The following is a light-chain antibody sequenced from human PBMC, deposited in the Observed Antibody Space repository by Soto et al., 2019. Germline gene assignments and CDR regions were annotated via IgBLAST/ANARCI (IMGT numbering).Light chain of an antibody. CDR1: QRVSSNY. CDR2: DAS. V-gene: IGKV3-20*01. CDR3: QQYGRSPT. Sequence: IVLTQSPDTLSLSQGERATLSCRASQRVSSNYLAWYQQKLGQAPRLLIYDASRRATGIPDRFSGSGSGTDFTLTISRLEPEDFVVYYCQQYGRSPTFGQGTKVDI. J-gene: IGKJ1*01.